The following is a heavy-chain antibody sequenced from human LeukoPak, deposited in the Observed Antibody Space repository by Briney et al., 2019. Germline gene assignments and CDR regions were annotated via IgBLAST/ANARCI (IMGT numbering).Heavy chain of an antibody. Sequence: GGSLRLSCAASGFTVSSNYMSWVRQAPGKGLEWVSVIYGGGSTYYADSVKGRFTISRDNSKNTLYLQMNSLRAEDTAVYYCARVTAASSLRYFDWLLFEENWFDPWGQGTLVTVSS. V-gene: IGHV3-66*01. CDR2: IYGGGST. D-gene: IGHD3-9*01. J-gene: IGHJ5*02. CDR1: GFTVSSNY. CDR3: ARVTAASSLRYFDWLLFEENWFDP.